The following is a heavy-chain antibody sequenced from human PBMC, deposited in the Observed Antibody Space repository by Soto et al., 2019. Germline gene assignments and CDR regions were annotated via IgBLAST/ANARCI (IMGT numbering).Heavy chain of an antibody. V-gene: IGHV3-30*18. CDR1: GFTFSSYG. CDR3: AKDTRYFDWLFNSRGSVY. J-gene: IGHJ4*02. CDR2: ISYDGSNK. Sequence: GGSLRLSCAASGFTFSSYGMHWVRQAPGKGLEWVAVISYDGSNKYYADSVKGRFTISRDNSKNTLYLQMNSLRAEDTAVYYCAKDTRYFDWLFNSRGSVYWGQGTLVTVSS. D-gene: IGHD3-9*01.